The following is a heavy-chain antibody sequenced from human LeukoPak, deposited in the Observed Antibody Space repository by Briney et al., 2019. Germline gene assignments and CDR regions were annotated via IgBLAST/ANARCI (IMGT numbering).Heavy chain of an antibody. Sequence: SETLSLTCTVSAGSISSSNWWSWVRQSPVKGLEWIGEIYLYGTTNYNPSLKSRVTMSVDRSKNQFSLKLSSVTAADTAVYYCARQKWEQQGRDYYFYGLDVWGPGTTVIVSS. J-gene: IGHJ6*02. CDR3: ARQKWEQQGRDYYFYGLDV. CDR1: AGSISSSNW. V-gene: IGHV4-4*02. D-gene: IGHD1-26*01. CDR2: IYLYGTT.